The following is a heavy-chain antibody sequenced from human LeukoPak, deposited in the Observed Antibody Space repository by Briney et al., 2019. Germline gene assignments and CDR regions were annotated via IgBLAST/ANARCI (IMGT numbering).Heavy chain of an antibody. Sequence: PSETLSLTCTVSGGSISSSSYYWGWIRQPPGKGLEWIGSIYYSGSTYYNPSLKSRVTISVDTSKNQFSLKLSSVTAADTAVYYCARLLEYYDILTGYPSPYFDYWGQGTLVTVSS. J-gene: IGHJ4*02. CDR3: ARLLEYYDILTGYPSPYFDY. CDR1: GGSISSSSYY. D-gene: IGHD3-9*01. V-gene: IGHV4-39*01. CDR2: IYYSGST.